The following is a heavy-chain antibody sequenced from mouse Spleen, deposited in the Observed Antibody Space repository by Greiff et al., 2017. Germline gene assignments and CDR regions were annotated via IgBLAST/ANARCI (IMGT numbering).Heavy chain of an antibody. CDR2: IDPSDSYT. V-gene: IGHV1-59*01. CDR3: ARSEDYFAY. Sequence: QVQLQQPGAELVRPGTSVKLSCKASGYTFTSYWMHWVKQRPGQGLEWIGVIDPSDSYTNYNQKFKGKATLTVDTSSSTAYMQLSSLTSEDSAVYYCARSEDYFAYWGQGTLVTVSA. J-gene: IGHJ3*01. D-gene: IGHD2-4*01. CDR1: GYTFTSYW.